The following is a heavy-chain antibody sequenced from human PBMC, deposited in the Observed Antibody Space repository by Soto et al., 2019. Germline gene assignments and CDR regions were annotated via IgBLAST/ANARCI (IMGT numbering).Heavy chain of an antibody. CDR3: AKNPGYYYVSTGYHFDY. Sequence: EVQLLESGGGLVQPGGSLRLSCAASEFTFSNYAISWVRQAPGKGLEWVSAISYGGGTTYYADSVKGRFTISRDNSKNTLYLQMNSLRAEDTAVYYCAKNPGYYYVSTGYHFDYWGQGTLVTVSS. J-gene: IGHJ4*02. CDR1: EFTFSNYA. CDR2: ISYGGGTT. V-gene: IGHV3-23*01. D-gene: IGHD3-22*01.